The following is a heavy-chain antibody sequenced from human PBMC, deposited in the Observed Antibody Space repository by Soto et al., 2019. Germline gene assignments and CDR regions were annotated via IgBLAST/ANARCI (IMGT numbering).Heavy chain of an antibody. CDR1: GFTFSSYE. CDR3: ARDYTATFTPFDY. Sequence: EVQLVESGGGLVQPGGSLRLSCAASGFTFSSYEMNWVRQAPGKGLEWVSYISSSGSTIYYADSVKGRFTISRDNAKNSLYLQMNSLTAEDTAVYYCARDYTATFTPFDYWGPGTLVTVSS. D-gene: IGHD5-18*01. CDR2: ISSSGSTI. V-gene: IGHV3-48*03. J-gene: IGHJ4*02.